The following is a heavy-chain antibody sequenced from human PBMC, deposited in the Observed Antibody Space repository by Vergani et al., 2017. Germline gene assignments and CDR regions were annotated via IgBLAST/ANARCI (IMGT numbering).Heavy chain of an antibody. V-gene: IGHV4-4*07. D-gene: IGHD6-19*01. Sequence: QVHLQESGPGVVKPSDTLSLTCTVSGGSMSDFYWTWIRQPAGRGLEWIGRIYPNGNGNYNESLRSRLTMSIDTSRSQFSLSLSSVTAADTAVYYCARARAGRQWLAASGFDSWGQGTLVTVSS. CDR2: IYPNGNG. CDR3: ARARAGRQWLAASGFDS. CDR1: GGSMSDFY. J-gene: IGHJ4*02.